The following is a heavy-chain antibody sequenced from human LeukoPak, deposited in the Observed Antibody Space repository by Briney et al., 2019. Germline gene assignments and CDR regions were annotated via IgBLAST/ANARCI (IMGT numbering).Heavy chain of an antibody. Sequence: PSETLSLTCTVSGGSISPYYWSWIRQSPGKGLEWIGCIHYSGSTIYNPSLKIRVSISVDTSKNQFSLKLSSATAADTAVYYCAGPTSSGWHGDFDYWGQGTLVTVSS. CDR1: GGSISPYY. J-gene: IGHJ4*02. D-gene: IGHD6-19*01. CDR3: AGPTSSGWHGDFDY. V-gene: IGHV4-59*08. CDR2: IHYSGST.